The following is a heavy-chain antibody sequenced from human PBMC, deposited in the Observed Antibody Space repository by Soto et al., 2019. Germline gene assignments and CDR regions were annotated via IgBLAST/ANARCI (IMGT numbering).Heavy chain of an antibody. J-gene: IGHJ6*02. D-gene: IGHD4-17*01. V-gene: IGHV1-58*02. CDR3: AAVILPMTTVTSYYYYYGMDV. CDR1: GFTFTSSA. CDR2: IVVGSGNT. Sequence: SVKVSCKASGFTFTSSAMQWVRQARGQRLEWIGWIVVGSGNTNYAQKFQERVTITRDMSTSTAYMELSSLRSEDTAVYYCAAVILPMTTVTSYYYYYGMDVWGQGTTVTVSS.